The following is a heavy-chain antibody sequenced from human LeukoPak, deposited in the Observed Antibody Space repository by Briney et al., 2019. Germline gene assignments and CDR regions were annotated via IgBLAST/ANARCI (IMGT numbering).Heavy chain of an antibody. J-gene: IGHJ4*02. D-gene: IGHD6-19*01. CDR1: GFTFSSYS. CDR3: AVTFHGEWLFRKSFDY. V-gene: IGHV3-48*02. CDR2: ISSTSGTI. Sequence: GGSLRLSCAASGFTFSSYSMNWVRQAPXKXLEWLSYISSTSGTIYYADSVKGRFTISRDNAKNSLYLQMNSLRDEDTAVYYCAVTFHGEWLFRKSFDYWGQGTLVTVSS.